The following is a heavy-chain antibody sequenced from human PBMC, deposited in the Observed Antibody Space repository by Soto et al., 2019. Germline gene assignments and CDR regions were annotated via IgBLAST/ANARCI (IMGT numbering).Heavy chain of an antibody. CDR2: ISGSGGST. CDR3: AKVRPPYYDSSGYYFDY. Sequence: HPGGSLRLSCSASGFTFSSYAMSWVRQAPGKGLEWVSAISGSGGSTYYADSVKGRFTISRDNSKNTLYLQMNSLRAEDTAVYYCAKVRPPYYDSSGYYFDYWGQGTLVTVFS. J-gene: IGHJ4*02. V-gene: IGHV3-23*01. D-gene: IGHD3-22*01. CDR1: GFTFSSYA.